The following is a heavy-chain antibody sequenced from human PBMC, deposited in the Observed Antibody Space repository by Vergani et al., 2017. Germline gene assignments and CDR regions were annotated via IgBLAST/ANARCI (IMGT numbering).Heavy chain of an antibody. J-gene: IGHJ4*02. Sequence: QVQLQESGPGLVKPSETLSLTCAVSGFSIDNGYYWDWIRQPPGKGLEWIGSIYRTGRTHFNPSLKSRVPISVDTSNNHCSLRLNSLTAADTAVYYCARRSCIVYDIFSGTQYFFDFWGQGTLVTVSS. CDR3: ARRSCIVYDIFSGTQYFFDF. V-gene: IGHV4-38-2*01. D-gene: IGHD3-9*01. CDR1: GFSIDNGYY. CDR2: IYRTGRT.